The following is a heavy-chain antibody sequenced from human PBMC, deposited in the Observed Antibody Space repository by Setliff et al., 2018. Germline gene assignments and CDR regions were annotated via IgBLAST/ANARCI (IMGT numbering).Heavy chain of an antibody. CDR2: ISSSSGTI. Sequence: PGGSLRLSCAASGFTFSDYNMNWVRQAPGKGLEWLSYISSSSGTIFYADSVKGRFSISRDSAKSSLFLQMNSLRGEDTAVYYCARSRRPRRLQSNFDHWGQGTLVTVSS. CDR1: GFTFSDYN. J-gene: IGHJ4*02. D-gene: IGHD6-25*01. CDR3: ARSRRPRRLQSNFDH. V-gene: IGHV3-48*01.